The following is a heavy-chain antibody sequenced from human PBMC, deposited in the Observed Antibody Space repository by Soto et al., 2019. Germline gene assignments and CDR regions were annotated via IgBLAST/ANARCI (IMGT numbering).Heavy chain of an antibody. V-gene: IGHV4-59*08. CDR2: VYYSGST. Sequence: SATLSLTCTVSGDSISDDYWTWIRQPPGKALEWIGYVYYSGSTSYNPSFKSRVTISVDTSKTQFSLKLSSVTAADTAVYYCARVRTTLDFYYYYMDVWGIGTTVTVSS. J-gene: IGHJ6*03. D-gene: IGHD2-2*01. CDR1: GDSISDDY. CDR3: ARVRTTLDFYYYYMDV.